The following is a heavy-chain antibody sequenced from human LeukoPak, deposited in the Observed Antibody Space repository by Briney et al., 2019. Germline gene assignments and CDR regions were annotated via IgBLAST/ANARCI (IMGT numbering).Heavy chain of an antibody. CDR3: ARGLFGVVAGAYYYMDV. D-gene: IGHD3-3*01. CDR2: ISSSGNTI. J-gene: IGHJ6*03. Sequence: GGSLRLSCAASGFTFSSYSMNWVRQAPGKGLEWVSYISSSGNTIYYPDFVEGRFTISRDNAKNSLYLQMNSLRAEDTAVYFCARGLFGVVAGAYYYMDVWGKGTTVTVSS. V-gene: IGHV3-48*04. CDR1: GFTFSSYS.